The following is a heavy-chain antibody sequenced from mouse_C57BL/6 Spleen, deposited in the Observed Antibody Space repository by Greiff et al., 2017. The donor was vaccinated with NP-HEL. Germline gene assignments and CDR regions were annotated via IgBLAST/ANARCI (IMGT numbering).Heavy chain of an antibody. J-gene: IGHJ1*03. CDR1: GYTFTSYW. Sequence: QVQLQQSGAELVRPGSSVKLSCKASGYTFTSYWMDWVKQRPGQGLEWIGNIYPSDSETHYNQKFKDKATLTVDKSSSTAYMQLSSLTSEDSAVYYCAREGLYYYGRTWYFDVWGTGTTVTVSS. D-gene: IGHD1-1*01. CDR3: AREGLYYYGRTWYFDV. V-gene: IGHV1-61*01. CDR2: IYPSDSET.